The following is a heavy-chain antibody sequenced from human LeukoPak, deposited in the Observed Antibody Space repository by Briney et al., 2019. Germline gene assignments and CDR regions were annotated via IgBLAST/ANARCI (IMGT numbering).Heavy chain of an antibody. D-gene: IGHD2-21*01. CDR2: MYYSGST. CDR3: ARHLPVVVRGVFDS. Sequence: SETLSLTCTVSGGSITSDYWSWIRQPPGKGLEWIGFMYYSGSTKYHPPPTSRLPISVDTSKNQFSLKLSSVTAADTAVYYCARHLPVVVRGVFDSWGQGSLVTVSS. V-gene: IGHV4-59*08. J-gene: IGHJ4*02. CDR1: GGSITSDY.